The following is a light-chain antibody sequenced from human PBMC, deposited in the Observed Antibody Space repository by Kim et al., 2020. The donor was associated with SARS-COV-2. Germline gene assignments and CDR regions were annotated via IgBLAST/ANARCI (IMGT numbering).Light chain of an antibody. V-gene: IGLV6-57*03. CDR1: SGSIASNY. Sequence: GKTVTISCTRSSGSIASNYVQWYQQRPGSAPTTVIYEDNQRPSGVPDRFSGSIDSSSNSASLTISGLKTEDEADYYCQYYDSSNVVFGGGTQLTVL. CDR2: EDN. J-gene: IGLJ2*01. CDR3: QYYDSSNVV.